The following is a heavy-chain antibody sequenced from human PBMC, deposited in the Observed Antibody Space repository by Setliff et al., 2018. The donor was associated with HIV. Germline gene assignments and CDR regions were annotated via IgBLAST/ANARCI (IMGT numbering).Heavy chain of an antibody. J-gene: IGHJ5*02. D-gene: IGHD3-10*01. Sequence: PSETLSLTCAVSGGSISSISFYWGWVRQPPGKGLEWIGSIYSSGSTYYNPSLKSRVTISVDTSKNQFSLKLKSVTAADTAFYYCARGLPTHYYGPDNWFDPWSQGTLVTVSS. CDR2: IYSSGST. CDR3: ARGLPTHYYGPDNWFDP. V-gene: IGHV4-39*07. CDR1: GGSISSISFY.